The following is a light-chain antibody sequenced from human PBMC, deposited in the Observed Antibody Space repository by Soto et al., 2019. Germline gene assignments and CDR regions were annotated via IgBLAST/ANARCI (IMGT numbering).Light chain of an antibody. CDR1: TGAVTKGFS. CDR3: LLWYGGAYL. J-gene: IGLJ1*01. CDR2: SIN. V-gene: IGLV7-43*01. Sequence: QAVVTQEPSLTVSPGGTVTLTCASSTGAVTKGFSPNWLQQRPGQPPRALIYSINKTHSWTPARFSGSLLGGKAALTLSGVQPEDEAVYYCLLWYGGAYLFGTGTKV.